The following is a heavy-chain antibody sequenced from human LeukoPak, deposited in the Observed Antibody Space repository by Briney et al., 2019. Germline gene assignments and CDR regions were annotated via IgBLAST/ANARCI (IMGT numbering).Heavy chain of an antibody. CDR2: ISAYNGNT. V-gene: IGHV1-18*01. CDR1: GYTFTSYG. J-gene: IGHJ4*02. Sequence: ASVKVSCKASGYTFTSYGISWVRQAPGQGLEWMGWISAYNGNTNYAQKLQGRVTMTTDTSTSTAYMELRSLRSDDTAVYYCARDHYYDFWSGYYLPLYYFDYWGQGTLVTVSS. CDR3: ARDHYYDFWSGYYLPLYYFDY. D-gene: IGHD3-3*01.